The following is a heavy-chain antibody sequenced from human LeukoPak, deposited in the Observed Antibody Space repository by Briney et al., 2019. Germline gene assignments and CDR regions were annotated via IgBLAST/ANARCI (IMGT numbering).Heavy chain of an antibody. V-gene: IGHV4-61*01. J-gene: IGHJ4*02. CDR3: ARYDSSGYSIEY. Sequence: SETLSLTCTVSGGSVSSDSYYWTWIRQPPGKGLEWIGYIYYSGSTNQDPSLKSRVTISVDTSKNQFSLKLSSVTAADTAVYYCARYDSSGYSIEYWGQGTQVTVAS. CDR1: GGSVSSDSYY. D-gene: IGHD3-22*01. CDR2: IYYSGST.